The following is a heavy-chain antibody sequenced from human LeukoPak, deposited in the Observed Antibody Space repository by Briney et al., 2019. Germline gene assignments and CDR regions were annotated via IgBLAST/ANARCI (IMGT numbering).Heavy chain of an antibody. V-gene: IGHV4-4*02. Sequence: SETLSLTCAVSGGSISSSNWWSWVRQPPGKGLEWIGEIYHSGSTNYNPSLKSRVTISVDKSKNQFSLKLSSVTAADTAVYYCTREKSSGYIRADSWGQGTLVAVSS. CDR1: GGSISSSNW. CDR3: TREKSSGYIRADS. J-gene: IGHJ4*02. CDR2: IYHSGST. D-gene: IGHD3-9*01.